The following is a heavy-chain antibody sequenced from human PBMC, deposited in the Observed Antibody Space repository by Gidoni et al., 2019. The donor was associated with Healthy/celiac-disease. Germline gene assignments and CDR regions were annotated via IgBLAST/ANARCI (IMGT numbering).Heavy chain of an antibody. V-gene: IGHV3-9*01. J-gene: IGHJ2*01. D-gene: IGHD4-17*01. CDR2: ISWNSGSI. Sequence: EVQLVESGGGLVQPGRSLRLSCAASGFTFDDYAMHWVRQAPGKGLEWVSGISWNSGSIGYADSVKGRFTISRDNAKNSLYLQMNSLRAEDTALYYCAKVRGTVTTDWYFDLWGRGTLVTVSS. CDR1: GFTFDDYA. CDR3: AKVRGTVTTDWYFDL.